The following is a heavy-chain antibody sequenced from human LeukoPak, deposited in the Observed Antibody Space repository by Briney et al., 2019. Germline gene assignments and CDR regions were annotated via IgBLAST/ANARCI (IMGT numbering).Heavy chain of an antibody. V-gene: IGHV4-31*03. J-gene: IGHJ4*02. D-gene: IGHD6-13*01. Sequence: ASETLSLTCTVSGGSISSGGYYWSWIRQHPGKGLEWIGYIYYSGSTYYNPSLKSRVTISVDTSRNQFSLKLSSVTAADTAVYYCARGFDSSSWYNFDYWGQGTLVTVSS. CDR2: IYYSGST. CDR3: ARGFDSSSWYNFDY. CDR1: GGSISSGGYY.